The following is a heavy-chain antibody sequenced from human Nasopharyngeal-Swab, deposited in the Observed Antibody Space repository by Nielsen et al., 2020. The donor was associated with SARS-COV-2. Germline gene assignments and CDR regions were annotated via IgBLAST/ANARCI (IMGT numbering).Heavy chain of an antibody. CDR3: ARARGAYGDYYYYYYTDV. CDR2: TYHRSKWYN. Sequence: WIRQSPSRGLEWLGRTYHRSKWYNDYSVYVKSRITINPDTSKNQFSLHLNSVTPEDTAVYYCARARGAYGDYYYYYYTDVWGKGTTVTVSS. J-gene: IGHJ6*03. D-gene: IGHD4-17*01. V-gene: IGHV6-1*01.